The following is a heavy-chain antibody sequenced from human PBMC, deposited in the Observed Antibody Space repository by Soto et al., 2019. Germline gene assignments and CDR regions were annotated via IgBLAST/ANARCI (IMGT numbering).Heavy chain of an antibody. CDR2: ISGSGGST. D-gene: IGHD2-2*01. CDR1: GFTFSSYA. J-gene: IGHJ5*02. CDR3: AKCQDIVVVPAAYNWFDP. Sequence: GGSLRLSCAASGFTFSSYAMSWVRQAPGKGLEWVSAISGSGGSTYYADSVKGRFTISRDNSKNTLYLQMNSLRAEDTAVYYCAKCQDIVVVPAAYNWFDPWGQGTQVTVSS. V-gene: IGHV3-23*01.